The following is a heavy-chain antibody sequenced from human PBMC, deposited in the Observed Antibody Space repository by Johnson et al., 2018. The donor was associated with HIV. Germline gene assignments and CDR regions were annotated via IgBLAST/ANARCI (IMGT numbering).Heavy chain of an antibody. CDR1: GFTFSSYA. CDR2: ISYDGSNK. J-gene: IGHJ3*02. CDR3: ARENGGGAFDI. V-gene: IGHV3-30*14. D-gene: IGHD3-10*01. Sequence: VQLVESGGVVVQPGRSLRLSCAASGFTFSSYAMHWVRQAPGKGLEWVAVISYDGSNKYYADSVKGRFTISRENAKNSLYLQMNSLRAGDTAVYYCARENGGGAFDIWGQGTMVTVSS.